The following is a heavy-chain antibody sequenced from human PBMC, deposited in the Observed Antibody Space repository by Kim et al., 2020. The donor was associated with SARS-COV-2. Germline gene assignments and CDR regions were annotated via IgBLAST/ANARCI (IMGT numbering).Heavy chain of an antibody. J-gene: IGHJ3*02. CDR1: GGSFSGYY. V-gene: IGHV4-34*01. D-gene: IGHD6-19*01. CDR3: ARGPSGWYGGSAFDI. CDR2: INHSGST. Sequence: SETLSLTCAVYGGSFSGYYLSWIRQPPGKGLEWIGEINHSGSTNYNPSLKSRVNISVDTSKNQFSLKLSSVTAADAAVNYCARGPSGWYGGSAFDIWGQGTMVTVSS.